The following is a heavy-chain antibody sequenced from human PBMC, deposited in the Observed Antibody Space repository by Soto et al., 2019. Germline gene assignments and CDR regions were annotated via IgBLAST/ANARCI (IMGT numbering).Heavy chain of an antibody. J-gene: IGHJ6*02. CDR2: ISSSSSYI. V-gene: IGHV3-21*01. CDR1: GFTFSSYS. Sequence: PVGSLRLSCAASGFTFSSYSMNWVRQAPGKGLEWVSSISSSSSYIYCADSVKGRFTISRDNAKNSLYLQMNSLRAEDTAVYYCARDKGYYGMDVWGQGTTVTVSS. CDR3: ARDKGYYGMDV.